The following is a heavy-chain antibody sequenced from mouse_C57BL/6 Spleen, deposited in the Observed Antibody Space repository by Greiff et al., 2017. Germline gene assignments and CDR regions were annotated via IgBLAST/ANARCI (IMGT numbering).Heavy chain of an antibody. CDR3: GSYYYGLYYFDD. D-gene: IGHD1-1*01. CDR1: GYTFTSYW. V-gene: IGHV1-55*01. CDR2: IYPGSGST. J-gene: IGHJ2*01. Sequence: VKLQQPGAELVKPGASVKMSCKASGYTFTSYWITWVKQRPGQGLEWIGDIYPGSGSTNYNEKFKSKATLTVDTSSSTAYMQLSSLTSEDSAVYYWGSYYYGLYYFDDWGQGTTLTVSS.